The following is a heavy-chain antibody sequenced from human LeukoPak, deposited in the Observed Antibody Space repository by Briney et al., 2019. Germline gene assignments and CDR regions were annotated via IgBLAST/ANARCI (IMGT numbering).Heavy chain of an antibody. V-gene: IGHV4-4*07. CDR1: GGSINNYY. CDR2: IYTRGST. J-gene: IGHJ3*02. Sequence: SETLSLTCTVSGGSINNYYWSWIRQPAGKGLEGIGRIYTRGSTNYNPSLKSRVTMSVDTSKNQFSMKLSSVTAADTAVYYCARGRYCSADICSGGDAFDIWGQGTMVSVSS. D-gene: IGHD2-15*01. CDR3: ARGRYCSADICSGGDAFDI.